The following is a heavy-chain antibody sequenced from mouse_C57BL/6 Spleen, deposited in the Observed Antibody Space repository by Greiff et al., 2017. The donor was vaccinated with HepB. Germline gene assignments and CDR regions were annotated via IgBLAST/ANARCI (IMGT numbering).Heavy chain of an antibody. J-gene: IGHJ4*01. CDR3: ATSTTVFDYAMDY. V-gene: IGHV1-55*01. Sequence: QVQLQQPGAELVKPGASVKMSCKASGYTFTSYWITWVKQRPGQGLEWIGDIYPGSGSTNYNEKFKSKATLTVDTSSSTAYMQLSSLTSEDSAVYYCATSTTVFDYAMDYWGQGTSVTVSS. CDR2: IYPGSGST. CDR1: GYTFTSYW. D-gene: IGHD2-14*01.